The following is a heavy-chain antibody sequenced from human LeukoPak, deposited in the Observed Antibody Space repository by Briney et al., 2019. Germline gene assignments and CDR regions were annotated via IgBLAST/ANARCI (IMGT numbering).Heavy chain of an antibody. V-gene: IGHV3-20*01. CDR1: GFTFDDYG. CDR3: ARGAVDGFGGTFDI. J-gene: IGHJ3*02. D-gene: IGHD3-10*01. Sequence: GGSLRLSCAASGFTFDDYGMSWVRQAPGKGLEWVSGINWNGGSTGYADSVKGRFTISRDNAKNSLYLQMNSLRAEDTALYHCARGAVDGFGGTFDIWGQGTMVTVSS. CDR2: INWNGGST.